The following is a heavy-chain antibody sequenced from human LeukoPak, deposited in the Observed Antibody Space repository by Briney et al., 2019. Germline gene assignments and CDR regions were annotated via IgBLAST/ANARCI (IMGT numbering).Heavy chain of an antibody. Sequence: ASVKVSCKASGYTFTGYYIYWVRQAPGQGLEWMGWINPNSGGTNYAQKFQGRVTMTRDTSISTAYMELSRLRSDDTAVYYCASPIVVPDDYYMDVWGKGTTVTVSS. D-gene: IGHD2-2*01. V-gene: IGHV1-2*02. CDR3: ASPIVVPDDYYMDV. J-gene: IGHJ6*03. CDR1: GYTFTGYY. CDR2: INPNSGGT.